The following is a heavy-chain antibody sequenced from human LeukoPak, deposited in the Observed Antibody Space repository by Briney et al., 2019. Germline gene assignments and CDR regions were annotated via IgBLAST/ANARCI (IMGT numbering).Heavy chain of an antibody. J-gene: IGHJ3*02. CDR1: GFTFSSYG. CDR2: IWYDGSNK. Sequence: PGGSLRLSCAASGFTFSSYGMHWVRQAPGKGLEWVAVIWYDGSNKYYADSVKGRFTISRDNSKNTMYLQMNSLRAEDTAVYYCARVPGYSSSRLFDAFDIWGQGTMVTVSS. D-gene: IGHD6-13*01. V-gene: IGHV3-33*01. CDR3: ARVPGYSSSRLFDAFDI.